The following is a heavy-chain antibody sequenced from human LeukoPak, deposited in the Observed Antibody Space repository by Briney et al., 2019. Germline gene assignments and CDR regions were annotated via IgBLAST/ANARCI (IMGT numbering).Heavy chain of an antibody. V-gene: IGHV1-18*01. CDR3: ARDARLVLDY. CDR2: ISAYNGNT. Sequence: ASVKVSCKASGGTFSSYAISWVRQAPGQGLEWMGWISAYNGNTNYAQKLQGRVTMTTDTSTSTAYMELRSLRSDDTAVYYCARDARLVLDYWGQGTLVTVSS. CDR1: GGTFSSYA. J-gene: IGHJ4*02. D-gene: IGHD6-19*01.